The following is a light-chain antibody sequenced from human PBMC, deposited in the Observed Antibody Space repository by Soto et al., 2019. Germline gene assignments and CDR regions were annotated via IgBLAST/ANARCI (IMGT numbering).Light chain of an antibody. J-gene: IGKJ4*01. V-gene: IGKV1D-12*01. CDR1: QGINNW. Sequence: DIQMTQSPSSVSASVGDRVTITCRASQGINNWLAWYQQKPGKAPKLLIYTTSSLQSGVPSRFSGSGSGRDFTHTISSLQPENFATYYCQQANSFLLTFGGGTKVEIK. CDR2: TTS. CDR3: QQANSFLLT.